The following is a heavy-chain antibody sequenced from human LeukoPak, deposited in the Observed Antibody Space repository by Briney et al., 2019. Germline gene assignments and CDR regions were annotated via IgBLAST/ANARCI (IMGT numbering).Heavy chain of an antibody. V-gene: IGHV4-4*07. CDR2: IYASGST. CDR1: GGSISPYY. CDR3: ARLSNYYDTTSGYYYSFDH. D-gene: IGHD3-22*01. Sequence: PSETLFLTCTVSGGSISPYYWSWIRQPAGKGLEWIGRIYASGSTNYNPSLQSRVTISVDKSKNHFSLNLSSVTAADTAVYYCARLSNYYDTTSGYYYSFDHWGQGTLVTVSS. J-gene: IGHJ4*02.